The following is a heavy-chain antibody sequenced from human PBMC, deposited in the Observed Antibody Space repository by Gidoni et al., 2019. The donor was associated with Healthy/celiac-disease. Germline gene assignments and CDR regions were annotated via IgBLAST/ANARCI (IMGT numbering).Heavy chain of an antibody. CDR2: ISSSSSYT. V-gene: IGHV3-11*05. CDR1: GFTFSDYY. J-gene: IGHJ6*02. Sequence: QVQLVESGGGLVKPGGSLRLSCAASGFTFSDYYMSWIRQAPGKGLEWVSYISSSSSYTNDEDSGKGRLTISRDNAKNSLYLQMNSLRAEDTAVYYCARAHYGMDVWGQGTTVTVSS. CDR3: ARAHYGMDV.